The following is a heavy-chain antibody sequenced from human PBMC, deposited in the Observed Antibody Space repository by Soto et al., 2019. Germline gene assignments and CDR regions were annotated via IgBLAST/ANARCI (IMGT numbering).Heavy chain of an antibody. CDR3: ARVPEDWNLLFGAFDI. CDR1: SGSISSSNW. J-gene: IGHJ3*02. CDR2: IYHSGST. Sequence: QVQLQESGPGLVKPSGTLSLTCAVSSGSISSSNWWSWVRQPPGKGLEWIGEIYHSGSTNYNPSLKSRVTIAVDKSKNQCSLKLSSVTAADTAVYYCARVPEDWNLLFGAFDIWGQGTMVTVSS. D-gene: IGHD1-1*01. V-gene: IGHV4-4*02.